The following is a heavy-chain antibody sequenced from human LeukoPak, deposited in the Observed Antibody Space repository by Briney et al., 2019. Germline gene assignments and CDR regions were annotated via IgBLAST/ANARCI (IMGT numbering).Heavy chain of an antibody. J-gene: IGHJ4*02. Sequence: GASVKVSCKVSGYTLTELSMHWVRQAPGKGLEWMGGFDPEDGETIYAQEFQGRVTMTEDTSTDTTYMELSSLNSEDTAVYYCATAETDGSGSYFYFDYWGQGSLVTVSS. V-gene: IGHV1-24*01. D-gene: IGHD3-10*01. CDR2: FDPEDGET. CDR1: GYTLTELS. CDR3: ATAETDGSGSYFYFDY.